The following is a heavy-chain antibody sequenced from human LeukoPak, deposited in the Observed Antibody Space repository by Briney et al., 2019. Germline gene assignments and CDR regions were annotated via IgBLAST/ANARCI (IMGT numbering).Heavy chain of an antibody. J-gene: IGHJ4*02. V-gene: IGHV3-7*01. D-gene: IGHD6-19*01. CDR3: ARDGSGWSVY. CDR2: ISPDGREK. Sequence: GGSLRLSCTASGFTSGDYWMSWPRQAPGKGLEWVFNISPDGREKYFVDSVKGRFTISRDNAKNSLYLQMNSLRAEDTAVYYCARDGSGWSVYWGQGTLVTVSS. CDR1: GFTSGDYW.